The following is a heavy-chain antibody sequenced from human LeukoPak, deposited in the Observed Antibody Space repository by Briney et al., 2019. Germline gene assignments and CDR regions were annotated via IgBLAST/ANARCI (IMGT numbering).Heavy chain of an antibody. CDR3: ARGGGLQRRYFEY. Sequence: GGSLRLSCAASGFTFSSYAMHWVRQAPGKGLVWVSRINSDGSSTSYADSVKGRFTISRDNAKNTLYMQMNSLRAEDTAVYYCARGGGLQRRYFEYWGQGTLLTVSS. CDR2: INSDGSST. D-gene: IGHD2-15*01. V-gene: IGHV3-74*01. CDR1: GFTFSSYA. J-gene: IGHJ4*02.